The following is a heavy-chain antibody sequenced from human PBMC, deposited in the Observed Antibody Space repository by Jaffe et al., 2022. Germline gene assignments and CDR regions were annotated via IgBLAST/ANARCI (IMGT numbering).Heavy chain of an antibody. Sequence: QVQLVESGGGVVQPGGSLRLSCAASGFTFSSYGMHWVRQAPGKGLEWVAFIRYDGSNKYYADSVKGRFTISRDNSKNTLYLQMNSLRAEDTAVYYCAKGYYYGSGSYYSTGYFDYWGQGTLVTVSS. D-gene: IGHD3-10*01. CDR2: IRYDGSNK. CDR1: GFTFSSYG. V-gene: IGHV3-30*02. CDR3: AKGYYYGSGSYYSTGYFDY. J-gene: IGHJ4*02.